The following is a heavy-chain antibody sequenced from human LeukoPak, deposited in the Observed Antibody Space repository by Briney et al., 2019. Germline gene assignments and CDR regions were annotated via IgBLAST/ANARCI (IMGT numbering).Heavy chain of an antibody. CDR2: ISGSGGRT. D-gene: IGHD5-24*01. J-gene: IGHJ4*02. Sequence: HAGGPLRLSCAASGLTFSRYAMSWVRHAPGKGLEWVFAISGSGGRTYYADSVKGRLPISRDSPKNTLYLQMNSLRAEDTAVYYCAKGWQRGSVDYGGQGTLVTVSS. CDR3: AKGWQRGSVDY. V-gene: IGHV3-23*01. CDR1: GLTFSRYA.